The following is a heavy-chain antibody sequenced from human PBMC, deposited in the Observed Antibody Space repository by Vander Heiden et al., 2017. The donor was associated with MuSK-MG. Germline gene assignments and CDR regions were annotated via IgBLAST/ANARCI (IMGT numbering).Heavy chain of an antibody. CDR1: GYTFTGYS. D-gene: IGHD3-10*01. V-gene: IGHV1-2*02. J-gene: IGHJ4*02. CDR2: INPNSGGT. CDR3: ARDRTKSNYYGSVGGY. Sequence: QVQLVQSGAEVKKPGASVKVSCKASGYTFTGYSMHCVRQAPGQGLEWMGWINPNSGGTNYAQKFQGRVTMTRDTSISTAYMELSRLRSDDTAVYYGARDRTKSNYYGSVGGYWGQGTLVTVSS.